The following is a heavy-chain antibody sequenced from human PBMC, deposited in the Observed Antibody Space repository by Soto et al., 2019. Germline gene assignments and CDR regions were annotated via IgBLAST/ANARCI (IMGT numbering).Heavy chain of an antibody. V-gene: IGHV3-21*01. CDR2: ISSSSSYI. J-gene: IGHJ4*02. CDR3: ARIVDTADY. Sequence: XESLRLSCAASGFTFSSYSMNGVRQAPGKGLEWVSSISSSSSYIYYADSVKGRFTISRDNAKKSLYLQMNSLRAEDTAVYYCARIVDTADYWGQGTLVTVSS. D-gene: IGHD5-18*01. CDR1: GFTFSSYS.